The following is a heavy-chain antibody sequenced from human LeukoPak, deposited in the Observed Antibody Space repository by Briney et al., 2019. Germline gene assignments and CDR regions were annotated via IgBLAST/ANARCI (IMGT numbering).Heavy chain of an antibody. V-gene: IGHV3-7*01. Sequence: HPGGSLRLSCAVSGFSVSGYWMTWARQAPGKGLEWVANIKQDGSEKNYVDSVKGRFTISRDNAENSLFLQMNSLRVEDTAVYYCAREWQGGIAAAGTRIEGDYWGQGTLVAVSS. J-gene: IGHJ4*02. CDR2: IKQDGSEK. D-gene: IGHD6-13*01. CDR3: AREWQGGIAAAGTRIEGDY. CDR1: GFSVSGYW.